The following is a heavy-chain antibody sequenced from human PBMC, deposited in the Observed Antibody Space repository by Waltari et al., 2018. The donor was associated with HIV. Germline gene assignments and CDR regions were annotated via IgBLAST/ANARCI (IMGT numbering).Heavy chain of an antibody. J-gene: IGHJ4*02. CDR1: GFAFNNYA. CDR2: LSASSFIHT. Sequence: EVQLLESGGGLVQPGESLRLSCAASGFAFNNYAMNWVRQAPGKGLEWVSALSASSFIHTYYADSVKGRFTVSRDNSKSTVYLQMNSLRVEDTAVYYCAHQISGQWLTPGHWGRGTRVTVSS. V-gene: IGHV3-23*01. D-gene: IGHD6-19*01. CDR3: AHQISGQWLTPGH.